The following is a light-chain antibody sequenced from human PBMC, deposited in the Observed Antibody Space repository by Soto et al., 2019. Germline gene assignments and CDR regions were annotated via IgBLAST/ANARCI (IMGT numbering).Light chain of an antibody. CDR3: QQSYSTLMYT. J-gene: IGKJ2*01. V-gene: IGKV1-39*01. CDR1: QSISSY. CDR2: AAS. Sequence: DIQMTQSPSSLSASVGDRVTITCRASQSISSYLNWYQQKPGKAPKRLIYAASSLQSGVPSRFSGSRSGTDFTLTISSLQPEDFATYYCQQSYSTLMYTFGQGTKLEIK.